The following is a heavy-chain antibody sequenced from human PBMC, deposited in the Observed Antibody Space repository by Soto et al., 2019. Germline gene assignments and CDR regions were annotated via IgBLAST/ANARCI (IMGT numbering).Heavy chain of an antibody. CDR1: GFTFSSYA. D-gene: IGHD1-26*01. CDR2: ISGSGGST. J-gene: IGHJ4*02. Sequence: QSGGSLRLSCTASGFTFSSYAMSWVRQAPGKGLEWVSAISGSGGSTYYADSVKGRFTISRDNSKNTLYLQMNSLRAEDTAVYYCAKVGGLWSYLNFDYWGQGTLVTVSS. V-gene: IGHV3-23*01. CDR3: AKVGGLWSYLNFDY.